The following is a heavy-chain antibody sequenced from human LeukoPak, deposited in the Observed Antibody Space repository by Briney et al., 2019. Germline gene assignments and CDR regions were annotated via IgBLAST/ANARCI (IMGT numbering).Heavy chain of an antibody. CDR3: ARDRARDGYNVREDY. V-gene: IGHV1-18*01. CDR1: GYTFTSYG. Sequence: GASVKVSCKASGYTFTSYGISWVRQAPGQGLEWMGWISAYNGNTNYAQKLQGRVTMTTDTSTSTAYMELRSLRSDDTAVYYCARDRARDGYNVREDYWGRGTLVTVSS. J-gene: IGHJ2*01. CDR2: ISAYNGNT. D-gene: IGHD5-24*01.